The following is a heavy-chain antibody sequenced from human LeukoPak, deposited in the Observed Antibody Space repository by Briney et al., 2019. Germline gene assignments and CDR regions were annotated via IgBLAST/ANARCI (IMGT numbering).Heavy chain of an antibody. D-gene: IGHD6-19*01. CDR3: ARQPYSSGWANWFDP. CDR2: IYYSGST. V-gene: IGHV4-59*01. CDR1: GVSISSYY. Sequence: SETLSLTCTVSGVSISSYYWSWIRQPPGKGLEWIGYIYYSGSTNYNPSLKSRVTISVDTSKNQFSLKLSSVTAADTAVYYCARQPYSSGWANWFDPWGQGTLVTVSS. J-gene: IGHJ5*02.